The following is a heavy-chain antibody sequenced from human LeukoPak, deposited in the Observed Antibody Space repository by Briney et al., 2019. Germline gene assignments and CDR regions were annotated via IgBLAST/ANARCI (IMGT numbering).Heavy chain of an antibody. CDR1: GFTFSDHY. J-gene: IGHJ4*02. Sequence: GGSLRLSCAASGFTFSDHYMDLVRQAPGKGLEWVGRIRDKADSYTTEYAASVKGRFTISRDDSKNSLYLQMNSLKTEDTAVYYCARTRTWSYFDYWGQGTLVTVST. CDR3: ARTRTWSYFDY. CDR2: IRDKADSYTT. V-gene: IGHV3-72*01. D-gene: IGHD3-3*01.